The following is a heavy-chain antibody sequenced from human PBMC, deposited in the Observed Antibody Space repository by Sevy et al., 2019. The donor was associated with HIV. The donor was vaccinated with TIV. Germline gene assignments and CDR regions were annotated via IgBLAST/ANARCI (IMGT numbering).Heavy chain of an antibody. D-gene: IGHD4-17*01. CDR2: ISGSGANSGRT. Sequence: GGSLRLSCAASGFTFRSFAMSWVRQAPGKGLEWVSTISGSGANSGRTHYADSVKGRFTISRDNSKNTLYLQMNSLRAEDTAIYYCAKDGFTLTTEYYFDYWGQGTLVTVSS. CDR1: GFTFRSFA. CDR3: AKDGFTLTTEYYFDY. J-gene: IGHJ4*02. V-gene: IGHV3-23*01.